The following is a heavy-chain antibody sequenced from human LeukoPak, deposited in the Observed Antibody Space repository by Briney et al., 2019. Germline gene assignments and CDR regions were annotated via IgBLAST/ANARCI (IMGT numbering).Heavy chain of an antibody. D-gene: IGHD3-22*01. Sequence: GASVKVSCKASGYTFTSYDINWVRQAAGQGLERMGWMNPNSGNTGYAQKFQGRVTMTRNTSISTAYMELSSLRSEDTAVYYCARGGLNYYDSSGYDAFDIWGQGTMVTVSS. CDR3: ARGGLNYYDSSGYDAFDI. CDR1: GYTFTSYD. CDR2: MNPNSGNT. V-gene: IGHV1-8*01. J-gene: IGHJ3*02.